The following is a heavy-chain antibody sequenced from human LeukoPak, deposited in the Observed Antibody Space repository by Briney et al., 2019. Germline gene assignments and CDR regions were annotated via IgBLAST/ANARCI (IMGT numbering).Heavy chain of an antibody. CDR3: ERDPSEYEWQRGWYRDF. Sequence: PGGSLRLSCAASGFSFSTYGRSWSPQAPGKGLAWVSIININGDATHYAHSVRGRFTISRDNSKSTLALHMSNLRVEDTAVYYCERDPSEYEWQRGWYRDFWGQGSQVTVSS. J-gene: IGHJ4*02. D-gene: IGHD6-19*01. CDR1: GFSFSTYG. V-gene: IGHV3-23*01. CDR2: ININGDAT.